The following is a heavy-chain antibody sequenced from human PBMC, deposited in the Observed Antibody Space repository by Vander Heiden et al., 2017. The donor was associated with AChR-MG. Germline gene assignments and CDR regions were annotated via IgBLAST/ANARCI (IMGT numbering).Heavy chain of an antibody. CDR1: GFTFSSYG. CDR3: ARENNYDILTGPTDAFDI. J-gene: IGHJ3*02. CDR2: IWYDGSNK. D-gene: IGHD3-9*01. Sequence: QVQLVESGGGVVQPGRSLRLSCAASGFTFSSYGMHWVRQAPGKGLEWVAVIWYDGSNKYYADSVKGRVTISRDNSKNTLYLQMNSLRAEDTAVYYCARENNYDILTGPTDAFDIWGQGTMVTVSS. V-gene: IGHV3-33*01.